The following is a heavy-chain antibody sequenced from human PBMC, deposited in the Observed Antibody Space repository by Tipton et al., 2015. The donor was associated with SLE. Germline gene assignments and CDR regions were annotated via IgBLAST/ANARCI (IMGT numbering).Heavy chain of an antibody. CDR1: GGSISSYY. CDR2: IYNSGST. Sequence: TLSLTCTVSGGSISSYYWTWIRQPPGRGLEWIGYIYNSGSTNYNPSVKSRVTISQDTSKRQFSLKLSSVTAADTAVYYCARGGDLDGVVILGVFEVWGQGTLVTVSS. D-gene: IGHD3-3*01. J-gene: IGHJ3*01. V-gene: IGHV4-59*01. CDR3: ARGGDLDGVVILGVFEV.